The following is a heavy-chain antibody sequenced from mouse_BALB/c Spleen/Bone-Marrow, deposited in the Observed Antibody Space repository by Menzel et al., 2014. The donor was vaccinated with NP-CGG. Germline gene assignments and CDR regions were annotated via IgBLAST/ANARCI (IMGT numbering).Heavy chain of an antibody. Sequence: VQLQQSGAELVKPGASERLSCKASGYTFTNYYMYWVKQRPGQGLEWIGEINPSNGGTNFNEKFKSKATLTVDKSSNTTYMQLSSLTSENSAVYYCTRSGNYLFAYWGQGTLVTVSA. CDR1: GYTFTNYY. V-gene: IGHV1S81*02. J-gene: IGHJ3*01. D-gene: IGHD2-1*01. CDR2: INPSNGGT. CDR3: TRSGNYLFAY.